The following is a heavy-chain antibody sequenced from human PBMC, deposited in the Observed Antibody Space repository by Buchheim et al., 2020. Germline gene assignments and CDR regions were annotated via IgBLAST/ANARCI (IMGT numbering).Heavy chain of an antibody. D-gene: IGHD6-19*01. CDR3: AKEVRVPVGQWLVTGSGYFDY. CDR1: GFTFSSYA. Sequence: EVQLLESGGGLVQPGGSLRLSCAASGFTFSSYAMSWVRQAPGKGLEWVSAISGSGGSTYYADSVKGRFTISRDNSKHTLYLQMNSLRAEDTAVYYCAKEVRVPVGQWLVTGSGYFDYWGQGTL. CDR2: ISGSGGST. V-gene: IGHV3-23*01. J-gene: IGHJ4*02.